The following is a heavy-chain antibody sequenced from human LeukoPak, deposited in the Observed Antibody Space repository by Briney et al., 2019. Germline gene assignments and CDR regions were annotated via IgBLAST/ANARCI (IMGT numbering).Heavy chain of an antibody. J-gene: IGHJ4*01. Sequence: GGSVRLSCAASGFTISTYAMAWVRQAPGKGLEWISSLSSGRSPSYSDSLEGRLTMSSDNARNTLNLQMDNLRGEDTAMYYCARQLGYCAAGTCYFDSWGHGTQVTVSS. CDR3: ARQLGYCAAGTCYFDS. CDR2: LSSGRSP. D-gene: IGHD2-8*02. CDR1: GFTISTYA. V-gene: IGHV3-21*04.